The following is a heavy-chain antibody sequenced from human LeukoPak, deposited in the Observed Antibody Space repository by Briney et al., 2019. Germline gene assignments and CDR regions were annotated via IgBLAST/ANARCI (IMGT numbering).Heavy chain of an antibody. J-gene: IGHJ5*02. Sequence: PSETLSLTCTVSGGSISSSSYYWGWIRQPPGKGLEWIGNIYFSGSTYCNPPLKSRVTISVDTSKNQFSLKLSSVTAADTAVYYCARSMGRYNWFDPWGQGTLVTVSS. D-gene: IGHD2-8*01. V-gene: IGHV4-39*07. CDR3: ARSMGRYNWFDP. CDR1: GGSISSSSYY. CDR2: IYFSGST.